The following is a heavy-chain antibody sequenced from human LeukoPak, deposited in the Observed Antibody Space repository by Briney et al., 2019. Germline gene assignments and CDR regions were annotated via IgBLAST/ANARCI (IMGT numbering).Heavy chain of an antibody. V-gene: IGHV3-7*01. D-gene: IGHD3-10*01. CDR1: GFTFSSYW. J-gene: IGHJ4*02. Sequence: PGGSLRLSCAASGFTFSSYWMSWVRQAPGKGRGGWATIKQDGSEKYYVDSVKGRFTISRDNAKNSLYLQMNSLRAEDTAVYYCARDRRSYGSGSYAGKYWGQGTLVTVSS. CDR2: IKQDGSEK. CDR3: ARDRRSYGSGSYAGKY.